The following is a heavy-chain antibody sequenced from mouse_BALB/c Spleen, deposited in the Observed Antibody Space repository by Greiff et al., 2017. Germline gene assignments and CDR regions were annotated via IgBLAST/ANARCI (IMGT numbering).Heavy chain of an antibody. Sequence: EVQVVESGGGLVQPGGSLKLSCAASGFTFSSYTMSWVRQTPEKRLEWVAYISNGGGSTYYPDTVKGRFTISRDNAKNTLYLQMSSLKSEDTAMYYCARRSDGYYAMDYWGQGTSVTVSS. J-gene: IGHJ4*01. CDR2: ISNGGGST. D-gene: IGHD2-3*01. V-gene: IGHV5-12-2*01. CDR1: GFTFSSYT. CDR3: ARRSDGYYAMDY.